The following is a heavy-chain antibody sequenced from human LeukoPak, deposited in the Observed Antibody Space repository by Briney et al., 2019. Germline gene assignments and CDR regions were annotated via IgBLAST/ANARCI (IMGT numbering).Heavy chain of an antibody. V-gene: IGHV4-34*01. Sequence: ASETLSLTCAVYGGSFSGYYWSWIRQPPGKGLEWIGEINHSGSTNYNPSLKSRVTISVDTSKNQFSLKLSSVTAADTAVYYCARRPYDYVWGSYRPNWFDPWGQGTLVTVSS. D-gene: IGHD3-16*02. CDR2: INHSGST. J-gene: IGHJ5*02. CDR1: GGSFSGYY. CDR3: ARRPYDYVWGSYRPNWFDP.